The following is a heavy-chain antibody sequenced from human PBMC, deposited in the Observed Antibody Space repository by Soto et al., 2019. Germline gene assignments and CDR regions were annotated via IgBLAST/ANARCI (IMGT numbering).Heavy chain of an antibody. D-gene: IGHD5-18*01. CDR3: ARGTLDTAMNRYYYYGMDV. CDR1: GGTFSSYA. Sequence: SVKVSCKASGGTFSSYAISWVRQAPGQGLEWMGGIIPTFGTANYAQKFQGRVTITADESTSTAYMELSSLRSEDTAVYYCARGTLDTAMNRYYYYGMDVWGQGTTVTVSS. V-gene: IGHV1-69*13. CDR2: IIPTFGTA. J-gene: IGHJ6*02.